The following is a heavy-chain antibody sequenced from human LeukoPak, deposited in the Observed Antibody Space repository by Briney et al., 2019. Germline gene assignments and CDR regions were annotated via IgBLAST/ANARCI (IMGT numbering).Heavy chain of an antibody. CDR1: GFAFSSYG. D-gene: IGHD1-1*01. V-gene: IGHV3-30*02. J-gene: IGHJ4*02. CDR3: AKDRGKVFDY. Sequence: GGSLRLSCAASGFAFSSYGMHWVRQAPGKGLEWVAFIRYDGSNKYYADSVKGRFTISRDNSKNTLYLQMNSLRAEDTAVYYCAKDRGKVFDYWGQGTLVTVSS. CDR2: IRYDGSNK.